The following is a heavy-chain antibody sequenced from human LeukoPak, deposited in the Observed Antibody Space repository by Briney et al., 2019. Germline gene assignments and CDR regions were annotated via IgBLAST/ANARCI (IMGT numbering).Heavy chain of an antibody. CDR2: IKSKTDGGTT. CDR1: GFTFSNAW. J-gene: IGHJ4*02. D-gene: IGHD4-11*01. Sequence: GGSLRLSCAASGFTFSNAWMSWVRQAPGKGLEWVGRIKSKTDGGTTDYAAPVKGRFTISRDDSKNTLYLQMNSLRTEDTAVYYCTTATGGGGFDYWGQGTLVTVSS. CDR3: TTATGGGGFDY. V-gene: IGHV3-15*01.